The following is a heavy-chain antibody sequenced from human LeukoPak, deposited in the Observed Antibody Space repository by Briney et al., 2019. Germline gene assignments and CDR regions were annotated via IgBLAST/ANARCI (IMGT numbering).Heavy chain of an antibody. CDR3: ARRTSGLGPFGI. Sequence: SQTLSLTCAISGHSVSSTSATWNWIRQSPSRGLEWLGRTYYRSKWSNDSAVSVKSRISINPDTSKNQFSLQLNSVTPEDTAVYCCARRTSGLGPFGIGGQGTMVTVSS. V-gene: IGHV6-1*01. J-gene: IGHJ3*02. D-gene: IGHD6-25*01. CDR2: TYYRSKWSN. CDR1: GHSVSSTSAT.